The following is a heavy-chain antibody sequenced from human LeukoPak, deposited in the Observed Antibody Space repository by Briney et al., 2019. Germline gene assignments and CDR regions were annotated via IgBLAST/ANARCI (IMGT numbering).Heavy chain of an antibody. CDR1: GGSITTNR. CDR3: APGWRFCGDEGCVGT. Sequence: SETLSLTCSVSGGSITTNRWSWIRQPPGRGLEWIGYIHHSGGTDYNPSLKSRLTISIDTSKSQFSLELTSVTAADTAVYYCAPGWRFCGDEGCVGTWGQGTLITVSS. D-gene: IGHD2-21*01. V-gene: IGHV4-59*01. CDR2: IHHSGGT. J-gene: IGHJ4*02.